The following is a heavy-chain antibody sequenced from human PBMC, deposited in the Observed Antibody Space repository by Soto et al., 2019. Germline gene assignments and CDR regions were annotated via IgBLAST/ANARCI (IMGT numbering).Heavy chain of an antibody. CDR1: GTSISSSYL. V-gene: IGHV4-4*02. J-gene: IGHJ4*02. D-gene: IGHD2-21*01. Sequence: QVQLKQSGPGLVRPSGTLSLTCRVSGTSISSSYLWAGVRQSPGKGLEWIGEIYHNGITKYNPSLKSRVSMSIDKSNNQFSLKLTSVTAAETDVSYCATVPPRIVVVLAEFPTWGQGTLVTVSS. CDR3: ATVPPRIVVVLAEFPT. CDR2: IYHNGIT.